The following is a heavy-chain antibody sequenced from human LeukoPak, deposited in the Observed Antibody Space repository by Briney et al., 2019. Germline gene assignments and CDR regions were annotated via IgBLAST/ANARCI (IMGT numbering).Heavy chain of an antibody. CDR3: AKDRSYFDY. D-gene: IGHD3-16*02. CDR2: IKQDGSEK. CDR1: GFTFSTYW. J-gene: IGHJ4*02. V-gene: IGHV3-7*01. Sequence: PGGSLRLSCAASGFTFSTYWMSWVRQAPGTGLEWVASIKQDGSEKSYVDSVKGRFTISRDNAKNSLYLQMNSLRAEDTAVYYCAKDRSYFDYWGQGTLVTVSS.